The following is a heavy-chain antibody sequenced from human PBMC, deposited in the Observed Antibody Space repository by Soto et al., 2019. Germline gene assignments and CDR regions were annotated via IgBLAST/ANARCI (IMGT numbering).Heavy chain of an antibody. D-gene: IGHD2-15*01. CDR1: GFTFSSYA. J-gene: IGHJ4*02. Sequence: EVQLLESGGGLVQPGGSLRLSCAASGFTFSSYAMSWVRQAPGKGLEWVSAISGSGGSTYYADSVKGRFTISRDNSKNTLYLQMNSLRAEDTAVYYCANGYCSGGSCYSRMYWGQGTLVTVSS. CDR2: ISGSGGST. V-gene: IGHV3-23*01. CDR3: ANGYCSGGSCYSRMY.